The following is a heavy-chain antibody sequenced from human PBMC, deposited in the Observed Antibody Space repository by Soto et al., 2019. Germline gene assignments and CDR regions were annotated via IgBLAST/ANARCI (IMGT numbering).Heavy chain of an antibody. Sequence: GASVKVSCKASEYTFTSYTMHWVRQAPGQRLEWMGWINGGNGNTKYSQKFQGRVTITRDTSASTACMELSSLRSDDTAVYYCARELQGLYYFDYWGRGTLVTVSS. CDR2: INGGNGNT. D-gene: IGHD4-4*01. J-gene: IGHJ4*02. CDR3: ARELQGLYYFDY. V-gene: IGHV1-3*01. CDR1: EYTFTSYT.